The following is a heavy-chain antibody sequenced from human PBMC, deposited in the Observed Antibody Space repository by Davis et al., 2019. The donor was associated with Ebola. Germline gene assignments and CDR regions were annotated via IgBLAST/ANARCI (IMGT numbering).Heavy chain of an antibody. CDR1: GFTFCSYS. J-gene: IGHJ4*02. CDR3: ARGKMTTVTTFDY. D-gene: IGHD4-17*01. Sequence: GEPLKISCAASGFTFCSYSMNWVRQAPGKGLEWVSYISSSSSTIYYADAVKGRFTISRDNAKNSLYLQMNSLRDEDTAVYYCARGKMTTVTTFDYWGQGTLVTVSS. CDR2: ISSSSSTI. V-gene: IGHV3-48*02.